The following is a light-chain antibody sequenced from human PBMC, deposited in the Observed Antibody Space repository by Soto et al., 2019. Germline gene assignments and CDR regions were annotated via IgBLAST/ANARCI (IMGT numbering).Light chain of an antibody. V-gene: IGLV2-23*02. J-gene: IGLJ2*01. Sequence: QSALTQPASVSGSPGQSXTXXXXGXXXXXRRYTLVSWYQQHPGKAPKLMIYEVSKRPSGVSNRFSGSKSGNTASLTISGLQAEDEADYYCCSYAGSSTYVVFGGGTKLTVL. CDR2: EVS. CDR1: XXXXRRYTL. CDR3: CSYAGSSTYVV.